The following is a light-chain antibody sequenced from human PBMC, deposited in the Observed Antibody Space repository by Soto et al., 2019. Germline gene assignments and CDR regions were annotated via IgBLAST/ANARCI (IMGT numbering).Light chain of an antibody. J-gene: IGKJ5*01. CDR2: ASS. Sequence: DIQMTQSPSSLSASVGDRVTITCRASESINRHLNWYQQQPGRAPKLLIYASSSLQNGVPSRFXGGGSGTDFTLIITTLQPEDFATYYFQPSYTALSITFGQGTRLEI. V-gene: IGKV1-39*01. CDR1: ESINRH. CDR3: QPSYTALSIT.